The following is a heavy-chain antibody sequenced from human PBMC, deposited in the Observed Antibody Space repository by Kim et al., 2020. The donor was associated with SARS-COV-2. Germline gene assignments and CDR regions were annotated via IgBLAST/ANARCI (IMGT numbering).Heavy chain of an antibody. V-gene: IGHV4-38-2*02. D-gene: IGHD2-2*01. Sequence: ETLSLTCTVSGYSISSGYYWGWIRQPPGKGLEWIGSIYHSGSTYYNPSLKSRVTISVDTSKNQFSLKLSSVTAADTAVYYCARAPGYCSSTSCSYYFDYWGQGTLVTVSS. CDR3: ARAPGYCSSTSCSYYFDY. CDR2: IYHSGST. J-gene: IGHJ4*02. CDR1: GYSISSGYY.